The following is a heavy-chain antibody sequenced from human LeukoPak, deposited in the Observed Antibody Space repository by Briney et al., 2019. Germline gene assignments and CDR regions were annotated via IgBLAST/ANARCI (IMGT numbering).Heavy chain of an antibody. CDR3: ARAYGFTDY. CDR2: ISGSGGNT. CDR1: GFTFGDYA. D-gene: IGHD3-10*01. J-gene: IGHJ4*02. V-gene: IGHV3-23*01. Sequence: GGSLRLSCTASGFTFGDYAMTWVRQAPGKGLEWVSAISGSGGNTDYADSVKGRFTISRDNSKNTLYLQMNSLRAEDTAVYYCARAYGFTDYWGQGTLVTVSS.